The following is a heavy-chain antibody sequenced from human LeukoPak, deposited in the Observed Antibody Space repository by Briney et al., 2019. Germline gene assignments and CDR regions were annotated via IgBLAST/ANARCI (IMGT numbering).Heavy chain of an antibody. CDR3: ARKKDYGYFDY. V-gene: IGHV4-59*01. Sequence: SETLSLTCTVSGGSISSYYWSWIRQPPGKGLEWMGYIYYSGSTNYNPSLKSRVTMSVDTSKNQFSLKLSSVTAADTAVYYCARKKDYGYFDYWGQGTLVTVSS. D-gene: IGHD4/OR15-4a*01. CDR1: GGSISSYY. CDR2: IYYSGST. J-gene: IGHJ4*02.